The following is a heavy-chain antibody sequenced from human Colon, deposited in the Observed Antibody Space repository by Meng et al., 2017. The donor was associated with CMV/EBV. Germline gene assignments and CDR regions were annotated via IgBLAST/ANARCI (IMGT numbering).Heavy chain of an antibody. CDR1: GYTFTGYF. V-gene: IGHV1-2*02. J-gene: IGHJ4*02. CDR3: ATVSGGDFDY. D-gene: IGHD1-26*01. Sequence: QVQPGQSGAEVEKPGPLVKVSCKASGYTFTGYFMYWVRQAPGQGLEWMGSINPNSGGANYAQKFQGRVTMTRDTSINTAYMELSRLRSDDTAVYYCATVSGGDFDYWGQGTLVTVSS. CDR2: INPNSGGA.